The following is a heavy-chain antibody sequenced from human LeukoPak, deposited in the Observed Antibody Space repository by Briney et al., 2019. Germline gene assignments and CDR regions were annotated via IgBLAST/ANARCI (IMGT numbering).Heavy chain of an antibody. J-gene: IGHJ4*02. CDR3: AREREFDFIFDY. V-gene: IGHV3-53*01. D-gene: IGHD3-10*01. Sequence: GGSLRLSCAASGFTVSSNYMSWVRQAPGKGLEWVSVIYSGGSTYYADSVKGRFTISRDNSKNTLYLQMNSLRAEDTAVYYCAREREFDFIFDYWGQGTLVTVSS. CDR1: GFTVSSNY. CDR2: IYSGGST.